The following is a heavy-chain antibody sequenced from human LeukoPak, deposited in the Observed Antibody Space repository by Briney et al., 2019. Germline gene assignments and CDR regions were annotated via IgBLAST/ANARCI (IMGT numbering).Heavy chain of an antibody. CDR3: ARGVYCSSTSCYADDYDY. J-gene: IGHJ4*02. Sequence: PGGSLRLSCAASGFTFSDYYMSWIRQAPGKGLEWVSYISSSGSTIYYADSVKGRFTISRDNAKDSLYLQMNSLRAEDTAVYYCARGVYCSSTSCYADDYDYWGQGTLVTVSS. CDR2: ISSSGSTI. CDR1: GFTFSDYY. V-gene: IGHV3-11*01. D-gene: IGHD2-2*01.